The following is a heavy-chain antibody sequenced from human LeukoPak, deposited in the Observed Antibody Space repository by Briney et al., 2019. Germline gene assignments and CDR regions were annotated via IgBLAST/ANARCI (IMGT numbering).Heavy chain of an antibody. CDR3: ARDLRFGEKDYYYGMDV. Sequence: GGSLRLSCAASGFTVSSTYMSWVRQALGKGLEWVSVIYSGGSTYYADSVKGRFTISRDNSKNTLYHQMNSLRAEDTAVYYCARDLRFGEKDYYYGMDVWGKGTTVTVSS. D-gene: IGHD3-10*01. J-gene: IGHJ6*04. V-gene: IGHV3-53*01. CDR1: GFTVSSTY. CDR2: IYSGGST.